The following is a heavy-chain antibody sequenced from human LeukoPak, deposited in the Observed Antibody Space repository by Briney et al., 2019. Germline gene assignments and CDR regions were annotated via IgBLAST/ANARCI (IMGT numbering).Heavy chain of an antibody. J-gene: IGHJ4*02. CDR2: ISSSGSTI. V-gene: IGHV3-11*04. CDR1: GFTFSDYY. Sequence: KPEGSLRLSCAASGFTFSDYYMSWIRQAPGKGLEWVSYISSSGSTIYYADSVKGRFTISRDNTKNSLYLQMNSLRAEDTAVYYCARELYYGSGSYLDYWGQGTLVTVSS. CDR3: ARELYYGSGSYLDY. D-gene: IGHD3-10*01.